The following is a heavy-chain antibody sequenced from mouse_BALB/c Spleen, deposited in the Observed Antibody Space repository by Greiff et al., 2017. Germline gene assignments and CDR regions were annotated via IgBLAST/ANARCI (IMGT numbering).Heavy chain of an antibody. CDR2: ISYDGSN. Sequence: EVQLVESGPGLVKPSQSLSLTCSVTGYSITSGYYWNWIRQFPGNKLEWMGYISYDGSNNYNPSLKNRISITRDTSKNQFFLKLNSVTTEDTATYYCARDNGSRHWYFDVWGAGTTVTVSS. D-gene: IGHD1-1*01. J-gene: IGHJ1*01. CDR1: GYSITSGYY. V-gene: IGHV3-6*02. CDR3: ARDNGSRHWYFDV.